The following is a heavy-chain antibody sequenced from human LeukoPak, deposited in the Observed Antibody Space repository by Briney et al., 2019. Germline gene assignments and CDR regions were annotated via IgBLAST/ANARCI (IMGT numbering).Heavy chain of an antibody. CDR2: ISAYNGNT. CDR1: GYTFTSYG. Sequence: ASVKVSCKASGYTFTSYGISWVRQAPGQGLEWMGWISAYNGNTNYAQKFQGRVTMTRDTSTSTVYMELSSLRSEDTAVYYCARLDASQLDYWGQGTLVTVSS. CDR3: ARLDASQLDY. J-gene: IGHJ4*02. D-gene: IGHD2-2*01. V-gene: IGHV1-18*01.